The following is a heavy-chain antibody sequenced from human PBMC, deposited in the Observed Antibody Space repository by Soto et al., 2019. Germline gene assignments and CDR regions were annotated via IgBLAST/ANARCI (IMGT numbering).Heavy chain of an antibody. CDR3: ARGPEPTICEVVITNYFAY. CDR2: INPSGGST. CDR1: GYTFTSYY. J-gene: IGHJ4*02. V-gene: IGHV1-46*01. Sequence: ASVKVSCKASGYTFTSYYMHLGRQAPGQGLEWMGIINPSGGSTSYAEKFQGRVTMTRDTSTSTVYMELSSLRSEDTAVYYCARGPEPTICEVVITNYFAYWGPGTLVTVSS. D-gene: IGHD3-3*01.